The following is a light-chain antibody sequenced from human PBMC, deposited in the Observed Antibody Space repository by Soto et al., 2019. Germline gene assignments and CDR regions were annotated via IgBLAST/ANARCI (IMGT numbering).Light chain of an antibody. CDR1: QSISSW. J-gene: IGKJ4*01. V-gene: IGKV1-5*01. Sequence: DIQMTQSPSTLSASVGDRVTITCRASQSISSWLAWYQQKPGKVPKLLIYDASSLQSGVPSRFSGSGSGTEFTLTISSLKPDDIATYFCKQYNTYPITFGGGTKVEI. CDR2: DAS. CDR3: KQYNTYPIT.